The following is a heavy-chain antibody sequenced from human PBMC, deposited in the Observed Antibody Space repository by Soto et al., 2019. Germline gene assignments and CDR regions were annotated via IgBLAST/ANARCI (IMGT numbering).Heavy chain of an antibody. CDR3: ARPGYCSSTSCYGYYYYGMDV. Sequence: GESLKISCKGSGYSFTSYWIGWVRQMPGKGLEWMGIIYPGDSYTNYSPSFQGHVTISADKSISTAYLQWSSLKASDTAMYYCARPGYCSSTSCYGYYYYGMDVWGQGTTVTVSS. CDR1: GYSFTSYW. V-gene: IGHV5-51*01. J-gene: IGHJ6*02. CDR2: IYPGDSYT. D-gene: IGHD2-2*03.